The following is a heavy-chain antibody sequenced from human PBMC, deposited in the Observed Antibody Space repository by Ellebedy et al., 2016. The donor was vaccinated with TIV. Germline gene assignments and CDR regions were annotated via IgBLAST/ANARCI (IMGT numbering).Heavy chain of an antibody. CDR2: IYTSGST. CDR3: AIGEVHYYDSSGYSR. CDR1: GGSISSYY. V-gene: IGHV4-4*07. D-gene: IGHD3-22*01. Sequence: MPSETLSLTCTVSGGSISSYYWSWIRQPAGKGLEWIGRIYTSGSTNYNPSLKSRVTMSVDTSKNQFSLKLSSVTAADTAVYYCAIGEVHYYDSSGYSRWGQGTLVTVSS. J-gene: IGHJ4*02.